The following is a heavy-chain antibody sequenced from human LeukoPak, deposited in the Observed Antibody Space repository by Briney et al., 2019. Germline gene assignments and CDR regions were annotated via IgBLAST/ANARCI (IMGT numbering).Heavy chain of an antibody. CDR3: ARGRFTAIRWFDP. J-gene: IGHJ5*02. D-gene: IGHD2-2*02. Sequence: SETLSLTCTASGGSISNYYCSWIRQPRRKGLEWIGNIYYSGSTNYNPSLKSRVTISVDTSKNQFSLKLSSVTAADTAVYYCARGRFTAIRWFDPWGQGTLVTVSS. V-gene: IGHV4-59*01. CDR1: GGSISNYY. CDR2: IYYSGST.